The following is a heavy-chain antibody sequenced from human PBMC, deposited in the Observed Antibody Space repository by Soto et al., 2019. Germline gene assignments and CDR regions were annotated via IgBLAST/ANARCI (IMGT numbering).Heavy chain of an antibody. CDR2: IWYDGSNK. J-gene: IGHJ6*02. D-gene: IGHD3-3*01. CDR3: AAGGFWSGPYYYGMDV. CDR1: GFTFSSYG. V-gene: IGHV3-33*01. Sequence: GGSLRLSCAASGFTFSSYGMHWVRQAPGKGLEWVAVIWYDGSNKYYADSVKGRFTISRDNSKNTLYLQMNSLRAEDTAVYYCAAGGFWSGPYYYGMDVWGQGTTVTVYS.